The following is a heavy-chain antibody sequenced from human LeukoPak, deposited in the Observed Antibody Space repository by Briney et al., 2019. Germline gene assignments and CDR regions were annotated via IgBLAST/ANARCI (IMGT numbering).Heavy chain of an antibody. D-gene: IGHD6-13*01. Sequence: PSETLSLTCAVSGGSISSGGYSWSWIRQPAGKGLEWIGRIYTSGSTNYNPSLKSRVTMSVDTSKNQFSLKLSSVTAADTAVYYCARVKSSSSWSHPPSGDAFDIWGQGTMVTVSS. V-gene: IGHV4-61*02. CDR3: ARVKSSSSWSHPPSGDAFDI. CDR1: GGSISSGGYS. J-gene: IGHJ3*02. CDR2: IYTSGST.